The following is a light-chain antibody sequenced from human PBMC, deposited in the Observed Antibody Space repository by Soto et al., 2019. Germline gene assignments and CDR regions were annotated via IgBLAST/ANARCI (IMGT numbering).Light chain of an antibody. Sequence: IVMTQSPDSLAVSLGERATINFRSSHILLYNSNNKNYLAWYQQKPRQPPKLLISWGSTRESGVPDRFSGSGSGTDFTLTISSLLAEDVAVYYCHQYFTTQWTFGQGTKVDIK. CDR2: WGS. CDR3: HQYFTTQWT. CDR1: HILLYNSNNKNY. J-gene: IGKJ1*01. V-gene: IGKV4-1*01.